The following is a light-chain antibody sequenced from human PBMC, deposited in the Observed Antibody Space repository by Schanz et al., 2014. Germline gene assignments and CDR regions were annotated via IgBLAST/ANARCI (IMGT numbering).Light chain of an antibody. J-gene: IGLJ1*01. CDR3: GSYGGSHNYV. CDR1: SSDVGAYNY. CDR2: DVT. Sequence: QSALTQPPSASGSPGQSVTISCTGTSSDVGAYNYVSWYQQHPGKAPKLIISDVTRRPSGVPDRFSGSKSDNTASLTVSGLQVEDEADYYCGSYGGSHNYVFGTGTKLTVL. V-gene: IGLV2-8*01.